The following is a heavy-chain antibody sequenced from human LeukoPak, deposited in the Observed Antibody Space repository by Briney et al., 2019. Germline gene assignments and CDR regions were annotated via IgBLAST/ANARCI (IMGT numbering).Heavy chain of an antibody. CDR3: AKDFGYVGMDV. Sequence: PGRSLRLSCAASGFTFSSYGMHWVRQAPGKGLEWVAVISYDGSNNYYAESVKGRFTISRDNSKNTLYLQMNSLRAEDTAVYYCAKDFGYVGMDVRGQGTTVTVSS. CDR1: GFTFSSYG. V-gene: IGHV3-30*18. J-gene: IGHJ6*02. CDR2: ISYDGSNN. D-gene: IGHD3-10*01.